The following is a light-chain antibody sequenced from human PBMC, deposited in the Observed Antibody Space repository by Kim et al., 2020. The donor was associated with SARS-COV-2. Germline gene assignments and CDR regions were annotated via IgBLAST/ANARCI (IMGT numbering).Light chain of an antibody. CDR1: QSVSSY. V-gene: IGKV3-11*01. Sequence: EIVLTQSPATLSLSPGERATLSCRASQSVSSYLAWYQQKPGQAPRLLIYDASNRATGIPARFSGSGSGTDFTLTISSLEPEDFAVYYCQQRSNWPRMYTFGQGTKLDI. CDR3: QQRSNWPRMYT. J-gene: IGKJ2*01. CDR2: DAS.